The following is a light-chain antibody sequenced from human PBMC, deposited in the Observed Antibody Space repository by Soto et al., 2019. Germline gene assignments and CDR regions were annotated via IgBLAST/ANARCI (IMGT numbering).Light chain of an antibody. V-gene: IGLV2-14*03. Sequence: QSALTQPASVSGSPGQSITISCTGTGSDVGGYNFVSWYQQYPGKAPKLMIYDVNIRPSGVSNRFSGSKSGNTASLTISGLQAEDEADYYCCSYASSSTRVIFGGGTQLTVL. J-gene: IGLJ2*01. CDR2: DVN. CDR1: GSDVGGYNF. CDR3: CSYASSSTRVI.